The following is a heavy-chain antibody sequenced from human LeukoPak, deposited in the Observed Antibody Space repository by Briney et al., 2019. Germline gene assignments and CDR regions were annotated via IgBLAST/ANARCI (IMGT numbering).Heavy chain of an antibody. J-gene: IGHJ3*02. V-gene: IGHV3-23*01. Sequence: PGGSLRLSCAASGFTFSSYAMSWVRQAPGKGLEWVSAISGSCGSTYYADSVKGRFTISRDNSKNTLYLQMHSLRAEDTAVYYCAKASVSSSLFDAFDIWGQGTMVTVSS. D-gene: IGHD6-13*01. CDR1: GFTFSSYA. CDR3: AKASVSSSLFDAFDI. CDR2: ISGSCGST.